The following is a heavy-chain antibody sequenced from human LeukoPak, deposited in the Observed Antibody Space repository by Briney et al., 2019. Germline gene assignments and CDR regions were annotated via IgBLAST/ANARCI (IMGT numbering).Heavy chain of an antibody. CDR2: IKQDGSEK. D-gene: IGHD3-22*01. Sequence: PGGSLRLSCAASGFPFSSHWLSWFRQSPGKGPEWVANIKQDGSEKYYVDSVKGRFTISRDNAKNSLYLQMNSLRPEDTALYYCSRGTSGYYSPFDYWGQGTLVTVSS. CDR1: GFPFSSHW. J-gene: IGHJ4*02. CDR3: SRGTSGYYSPFDY. V-gene: IGHV3-7*03.